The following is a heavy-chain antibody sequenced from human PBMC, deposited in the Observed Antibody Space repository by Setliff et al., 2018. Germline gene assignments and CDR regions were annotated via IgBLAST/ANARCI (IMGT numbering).Heavy chain of an antibody. CDR3: GRAGKPYAIDV. Sequence: GSLSLSCAASGFVVSNNEMSWVRQAPVKGLDWVATLSDDGSNEFYADSVKGRFTVFRDNSMNSLFLQMDSLRVDDTAVYYCGRAGKPYAIDVWGQGTMVTVSS. V-gene: IGHV3-30*03. CDR2: LSDDGSNE. CDR1: GFVVSNNE. J-gene: IGHJ3*01.